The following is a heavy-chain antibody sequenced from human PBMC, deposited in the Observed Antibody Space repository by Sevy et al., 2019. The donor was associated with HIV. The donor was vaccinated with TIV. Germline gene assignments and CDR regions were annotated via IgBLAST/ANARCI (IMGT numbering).Heavy chain of an antibody. V-gene: IGHV1-2*02. CDR2: INPNSGGT. J-gene: IGHJ4*02. CDR3: ASDHDSSGYYPFGY. D-gene: IGHD3-22*01. CDR1: GYTFTGYY. Sequence: ASAKVSCKASGYTFTGYYLHWVRQAPGQGLEWMGWINPNSGGTNYAQKFQGRVTMTRDTSISTAYMELSRLRSDDTAVYYCASDHDSSGYYPFGYWGQGTLVTVSS.